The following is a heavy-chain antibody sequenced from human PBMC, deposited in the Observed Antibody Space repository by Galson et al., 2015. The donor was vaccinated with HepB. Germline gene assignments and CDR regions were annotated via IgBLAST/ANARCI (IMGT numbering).Heavy chain of an antibody. J-gene: IGHJ4*02. CDR3: ARRVGRQGPHFDY. CDR2: MNPNSGNT. V-gene: IGHV1-8*01. D-gene: IGHD1-26*01. Sequence: SVKVSCKASGYTFTSYDINWVRQATGQGLEWMGWMNPNSGNTGYAQKFQGRVTTTRNTSISTAYMELSSLRSEDTAVYYCARRVGRQGPHFDYWGQGTLVTVSS. CDR1: GYTFTSYD.